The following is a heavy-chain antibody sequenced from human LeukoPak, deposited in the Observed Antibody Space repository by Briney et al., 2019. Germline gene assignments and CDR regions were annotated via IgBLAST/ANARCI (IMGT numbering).Heavy chain of an antibody. Sequence: ASVKVSCKASGYTFTSYGISRVRQAPGQGLEWMGWISAYNGNTNYAQKLQGRVTMTTDTSTSTAYMELRSLRSDDTAVYYCARGGRVGLISSGSELDYWGQGTLVIVSS. J-gene: IGHJ4*02. CDR3: ARGGRVGLISSGSELDY. CDR2: ISAYNGNT. V-gene: IGHV1-18*01. D-gene: IGHD1-26*01. CDR1: GYTFTSYG.